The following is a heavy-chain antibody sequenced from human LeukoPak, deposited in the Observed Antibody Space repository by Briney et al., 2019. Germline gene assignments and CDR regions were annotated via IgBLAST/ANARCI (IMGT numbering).Heavy chain of an antibody. D-gene: IGHD5-12*01. CDR2: ISAYNGNT. V-gene: IGHV1-18*01. CDR1: GYTFTSYG. J-gene: IGHJ6*03. Sequence: ASVKVSCKASGYTFTSYGISWVRQAPGQGLEWMGWISAYNGNTNYAQKLQGRVTMTTVTSTSTAYMELRSLRSNDTAVYYCARDNCWLRRNYYYMDVWGKGTTVTVSS. CDR3: ARDNCWLRRNYYYMDV.